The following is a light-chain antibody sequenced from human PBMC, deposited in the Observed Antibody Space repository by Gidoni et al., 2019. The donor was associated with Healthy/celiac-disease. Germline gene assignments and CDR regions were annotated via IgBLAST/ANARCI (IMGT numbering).Light chain of an antibody. V-gene: IGKV1-13*02. CDR1: PGISSA. CDR2: DAS. J-gene: IGKJ5*01. Sequence: AIQLTQSPSSLSASVADRVTITCRASPGISSALAWYQKKPGKAPKLLIYDASSLESGVPARFSGSGSGTDFTLTISSMQPEDFATYDCQQFNSYTITCGQGTRLEIK. CDR3: QQFNSYTIT.